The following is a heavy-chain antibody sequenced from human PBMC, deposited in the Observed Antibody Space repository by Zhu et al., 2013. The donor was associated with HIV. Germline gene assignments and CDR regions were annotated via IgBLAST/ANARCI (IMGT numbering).Heavy chain of an antibody. CDR2: FLPLFGTA. CDR1: GGTFSSYI. CDR3: VRDSLGAVMVAVISRSIDV. J-gene: IGHJ3*01. V-gene: IGHV1-69*01. D-gene: IGHD2-8*01. Sequence: QVQLVQSGAEVKKPGSSVKVSCKASGGTFSSYIISWVRQAPGQGLEYMGGFLPLFGTAKYAQRFQGRVTITADEDTSTAYMELTSLTSEDTAIYYCVRDSLGAVMVAVISRSIDVWGQGTLITVSS.